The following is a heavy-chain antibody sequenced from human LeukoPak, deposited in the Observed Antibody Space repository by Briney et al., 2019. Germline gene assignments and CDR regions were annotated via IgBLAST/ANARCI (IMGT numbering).Heavy chain of an antibody. CDR1: GYTFTSYD. J-gene: IGHJ1*01. CDR2: MNPNSGNT. D-gene: IGHD5-18*01. V-gene: IGHV1-8*01. CDR3: ARGDTAMVSFRLGGYFQH. Sequence: SVKVSCKASGYTFTSYDINWVRQATGQGLEWMGWMNPNSGNTGYAQKFQGRVTMTRNTSISTAYMELSSLRSEDTAVYYCARGDTAMVSFRLGGYFQHWGQGTLVTVSS.